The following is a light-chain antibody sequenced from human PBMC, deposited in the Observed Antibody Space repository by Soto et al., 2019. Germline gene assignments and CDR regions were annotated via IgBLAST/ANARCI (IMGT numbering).Light chain of an antibody. CDR1: SSDVGGYNY. Sequence: SVLTQPRSVSGSPGQSVTISCTGTSSDVGGYNYVSWYQQHPGKAPKLKIYDVNKRPSGVPDRFSGSKSGNTASLTISGLQAEDEADYYCCSYAGSYTLVFGTGTKVTAL. V-gene: IGLV2-11*01. CDR3: CSYAGSYTLV. J-gene: IGLJ1*01. CDR2: DVN.